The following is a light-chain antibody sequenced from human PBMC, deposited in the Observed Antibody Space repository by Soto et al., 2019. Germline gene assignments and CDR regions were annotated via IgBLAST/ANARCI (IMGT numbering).Light chain of an antibody. V-gene: IGLV2-14*01. CDR1: SSDVGGYNY. J-gene: IGLJ1*01. Sequence: QSALTQPASVSGSPGQSITLSCTGTSSDVGGYNYVSWYQQHPGKAPKLMIYDVSNRPSGVSNRFSGPKSGNTASLTISGLQAEDEADYYCSSYTSSSTLYVFGTGTKVTVL. CDR2: DVS. CDR3: SSYTSSSTLYV.